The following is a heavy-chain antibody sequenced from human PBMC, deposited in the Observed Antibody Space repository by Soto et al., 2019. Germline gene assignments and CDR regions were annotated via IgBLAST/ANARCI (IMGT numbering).Heavy chain of an antibody. CDR3: ARESFGVVPDPYYFDY. CDR1: GYTFTSYG. D-gene: IGHD3-3*01. Sequence: ASVKVSCKASGYTFTSYGISWVRQAPGQGLEWMGWISAYNGNTNYAQKLQGRVTMTTDTSTSTAYMELRSLRSDDTAVYYCARESFGVVPDPYYFDYWGQGTLVTVSS. J-gene: IGHJ4*02. CDR2: ISAYNGNT. V-gene: IGHV1-18*01.